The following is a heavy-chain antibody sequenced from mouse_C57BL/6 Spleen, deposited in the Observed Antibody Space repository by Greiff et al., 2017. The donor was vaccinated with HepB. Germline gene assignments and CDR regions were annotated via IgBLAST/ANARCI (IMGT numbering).Heavy chain of an antibody. Sequence: EVNVVESGGGLVKPGGSLKLSCAASGFTFSDYGMHWVRQAPEKGLEWVAYISSGSSTIYYADTVKGRFTISRDNAKNTLFLQMTSLRSEDTAMYYCARDPYYYGSSPDYWGQGTTLTVSS. CDR2: ISSGSSTI. J-gene: IGHJ2*01. CDR1: GFTFSDYG. D-gene: IGHD1-1*01. V-gene: IGHV5-17*01. CDR3: ARDPYYYGSSPDY.